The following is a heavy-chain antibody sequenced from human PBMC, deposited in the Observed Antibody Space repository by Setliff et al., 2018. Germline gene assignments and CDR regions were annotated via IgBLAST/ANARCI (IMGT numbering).Heavy chain of an antibody. D-gene: IGHD3-10*01. CDR1: GFTVSSFS. J-gene: IGHJ4*02. CDR2: VRFDGSYK. CDR3: VKVKKPLIRGSGFDY. Sequence: GESLKISCAASGFTVSSFSMHWIRQAPGKGLDWVASVRFDGSYKVYADSVKGRFTISRDNSENTLFLQMTSLRPEDTGVYYCVKVKKPLIRGSGFDYWGRGTLVTVSS. V-gene: IGHV3-30*02.